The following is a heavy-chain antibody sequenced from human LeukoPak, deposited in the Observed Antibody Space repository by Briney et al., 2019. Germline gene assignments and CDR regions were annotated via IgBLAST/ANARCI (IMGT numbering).Heavy chain of an antibody. CDR1: GFTFSSYW. J-gene: IGHJ4*02. CDR3: ARDLGYSSSWSQPFDY. D-gene: IGHD6-13*01. Sequence: PGGSLRLSCAASGFTFSSYWMSWVRQAPGKGLEWAANIKQDGSEKYYVDSVKGRFTISRDNAKNSLYLQMNSLRAEDTAVYYCARDLGYSSSWSQPFDYWGQGTLVTVSS. CDR2: IKQDGSEK. V-gene: IGHV3-7*01.